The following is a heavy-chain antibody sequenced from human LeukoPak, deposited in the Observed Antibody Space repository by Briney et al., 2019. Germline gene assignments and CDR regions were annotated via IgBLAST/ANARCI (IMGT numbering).Heavy chain of an antibody. CDR2: TYYRSKWYN. J-gene: IGHJ4*02. V-gene: IGHV6-1*01. CDR3: ARDRGDYDSSGYYYDY. D-gene: IGHD3-22*01. CDR1: GDSVSSNSAA. Sequence: SQTPSLTCAISGDSVSSNSAAWNWIRQSPSRGLEWLGRTYYRSKWYNDYAVSVKSRITINPDTSKNQFSLQLNSVTPEDTAVYYCARDRGDYDSSGYYYDYWGQGTLVTVSS.